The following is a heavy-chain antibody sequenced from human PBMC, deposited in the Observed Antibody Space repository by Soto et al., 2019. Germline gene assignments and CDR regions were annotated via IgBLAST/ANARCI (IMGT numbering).Heavy chain of an antibody. CDR3: ARDRGSGSYYPYYSYCGMDV. D-gene: IGHD3-10*01. CDR1: GGSISSYY. V-gene: IGHV4-59*01. J-gene: IGHJ6*02. Sequence: TSETLSLTCTVSGGSISSYYWSWIRQPPGKGLEWIGYIYYSGSTNYNPSLKSRVTISVDTSKNQFSLKLSSVTAADTAVYYCARDRGSGSYYPYYSYCGMDVWGQGTTVTVSS. CDR2: IYYSGST.